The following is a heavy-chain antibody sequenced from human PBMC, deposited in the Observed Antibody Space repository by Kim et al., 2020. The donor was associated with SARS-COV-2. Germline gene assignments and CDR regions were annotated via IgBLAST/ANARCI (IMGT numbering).Heavy chain of an antibody. J-gene: IGHJ4*02. CDR3: ARGVYVASADNWYDFDY. D-gene: IGHD1-1*01. CDR2: IRQDGSEK. CDR1: GFRFDVHW. Sequence: GGSLRLSCAASGFRFDVHWMSWVRQAPGKGLEWMANIRQDGSEKFHADSVKGRFTISRDNAENSLYLHMNSLTAEDSAVYYCARGVYVASADNWYDFDYWGQGTLVTVSS. V-gene: IGHV3-7*01.